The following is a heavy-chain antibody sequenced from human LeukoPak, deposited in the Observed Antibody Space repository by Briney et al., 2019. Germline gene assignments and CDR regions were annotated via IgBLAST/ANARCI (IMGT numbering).Heavy chain of an antibody. CDR1: DGSFSGYY. J-gene: IGHJ4*02. Sequence: SETLSLTCAVYDGSFSGYYWSWIRQPPGQGQEWIREINHKRSTNYNPSLKSRVTISVDTAKNQFSLKLSSVTAADTAVYYCARVGRGRALMRYGTFDYWGQGTLVTVSS. V-gene: IGHV4-34*01. CDR2: INHKRST. CDR3: ARVGRGRALMRYGTFDY. D-gene: IGHD6-13*01.